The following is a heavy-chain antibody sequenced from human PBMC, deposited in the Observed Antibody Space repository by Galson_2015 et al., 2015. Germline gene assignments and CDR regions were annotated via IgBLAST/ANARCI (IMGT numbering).Heavy chain of an antibody. Sequence: SLRLSCAASGFTFSSYAMHWVRQAPGKGLEWVAVISSDGSNKYYADSVKGRFTISRDISKNTLYLQMNSLRAEDTAVYYCARVGPAAIPANYFDYWGQGTLVTVSS. V-gene: IGHV3-30-3*01. CDR1: GFTFSSYA. D-gene: IGHD2-2*01. J-gene: IGHJ4*02. CDR3: ARVGPAAIPANYFDY. CDR2: ISSDGSNK.